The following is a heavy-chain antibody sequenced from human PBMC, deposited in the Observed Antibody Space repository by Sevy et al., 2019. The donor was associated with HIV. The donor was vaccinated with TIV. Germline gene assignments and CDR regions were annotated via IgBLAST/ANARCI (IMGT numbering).Heavy chain of an antibody. CDR3: AGENAWGRGYS. J-gene: IGHJ4*02. V-gene: IGHV4-59*08. D-gene: IGHD1-26*01. CDR2: IYYNGRT. CDR1: GGSITSLY. Sequence: SETLSLTCTVSGGSITSLYWGWIRQPPGKGLEWIANIYYNGRTNYSPSLKSRVTISLDTSKKQFSLRLTSVTAADTAIHYCAGENAWGRGYSWGQGTLVTVSS.